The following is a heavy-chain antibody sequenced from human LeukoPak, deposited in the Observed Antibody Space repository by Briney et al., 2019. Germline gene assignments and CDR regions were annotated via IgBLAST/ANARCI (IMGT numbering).Heavy chain of an antibody. D-gene: IGHD5-18*01. Sequence: ASVKVSCKASGYTFTTYYMHWVRQAPGQGLEWLGMINTSGGNTSYAQKFQGRVTMTRDTSTSTVYMELSSLRSDDTAVNYYARIVDTTMIISYWGQGTLVTVSS. J-gene: IGHJ4*02. CDR2: INTSGGNT. CDR3: ARIVDTTMIISY. V-gene: IGHV1-46*03. CDR1: GYTFTTYY.